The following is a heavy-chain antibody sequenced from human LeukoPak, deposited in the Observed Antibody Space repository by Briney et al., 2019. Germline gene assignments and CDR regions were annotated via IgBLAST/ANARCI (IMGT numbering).Heavy chain of an antibody. CDR3: ATDGLILAAVVDY. V-gene: IGHV3-23*01. CDR2: ISGSGGST. CDR1: GFTFSSYA. J-gene: IGHJ4*02. D-gene: IGHD6-25*01. Sequence: GGSLRLSCGASGFTFSSYAMSWVRQAPGKGLEWVSAISGSGGSTYYADSVKGRFTISRDNSKNTLYLQMNSLRAADTAVYYCATDGLILAAVVDYWGQGTLVTVSS.